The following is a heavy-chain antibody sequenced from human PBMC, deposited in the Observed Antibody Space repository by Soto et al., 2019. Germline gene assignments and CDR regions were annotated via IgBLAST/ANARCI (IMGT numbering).Heavy chain of an antibody. CDR2: MNPNSGNT. Sequence: ASVKVSCKASGYTFTSYGVNLVRRAIGQGIERMGWMNPNSGNTGYAQKFQGRVTMTRNTSISTAYMELSSLRSEDTAVYYCARERTVAGNDYWGQGTLVTVSS. V-gene: IGHV1-8*01. CDR1: GYTFTSYG. CDR3: ARERTVAGNDY. J-gene: IGHJ4*02. D-gene: IGHD6-19*01.